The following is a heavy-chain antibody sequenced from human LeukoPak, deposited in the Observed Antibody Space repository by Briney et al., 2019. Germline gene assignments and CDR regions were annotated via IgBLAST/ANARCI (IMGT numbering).Heavy chain of an antibody. CDR1: GGSFSGYY. V-gene: IGHV4-34*01. D-gene: IGHD6-6*01. J-gene: IGHJ4*02. CDR2: INHSGST. Sequence: SETLSLTCAVYGGSFSGYYWSWIRQPPGKGLEWIGEINHSGSTNYNPSLKSRVTISVDTSKNQFSLKLSSVTAADTAVYYCARGAGWSIAARPNPVYWGQGTLVTVPS. CDR3: ARGAGWSIAARPNPVY.